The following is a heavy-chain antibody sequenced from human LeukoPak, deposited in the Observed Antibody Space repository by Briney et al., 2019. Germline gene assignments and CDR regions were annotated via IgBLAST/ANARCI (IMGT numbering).Heavy chain of an antibody. J-gene: IGHJ3*02. V-gene: IGHV3-48*03. CDR1: GFTFSSYE. Sequence: GGSLRLSCAASGFTFSSYEMNWVRQAPGKGLEGVLYISSSGSTIYYAHSVGRRFTISRDNVKNSLYLHMDSLRAEDTAVYYCARGPLSGVQAGIRDDFDIWGQGTMVTVSS. CDR3: ARGPLSGVQAGIRDDFDI. D-gene: IGHD2-2*01. CDR2: ISSSGSTI.